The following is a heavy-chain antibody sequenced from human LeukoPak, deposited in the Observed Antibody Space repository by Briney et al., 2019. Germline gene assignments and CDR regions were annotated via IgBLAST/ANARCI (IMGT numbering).Heavy chain of an antibody. CDR3: AGRGPSGYYNNWFDP. Sequence: PGGSLRLSCAASGFTFSSYAMSWVRQAPGKGLEWVSGISWNSGSIGYADSVKGRFTISRDNAKNSLYLQMNSLRAEDTALYYCAGRGPSGYYNNWFDPWGQGTLVTVSS. J-gene: IGHJ5*02. CDR1: GFTFSSYA. D-gene: IGHD3-22*01. CDR2: ISWNSGSI. V-gene: IGHV3-9*01.